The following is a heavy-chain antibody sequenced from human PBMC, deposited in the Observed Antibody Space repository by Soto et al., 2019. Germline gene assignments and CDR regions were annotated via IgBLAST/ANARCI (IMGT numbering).Heavy chain of an antibody. Sequence: PGGSLRLSCAASGFTFTGYWMSWVRQAPGKGLEWVANINQDGSEKHFVDSVKGRFTISRDNAKNSLYLQMNNLRAEDTAVYYCAREAYWGQGTLVTVSS. CDR1: GFTFTGYW. CDR3: AREAY. V-gene: IGHV3-7*01. J-gene: IGHJ4*02. CDR2: INQDGSEK.